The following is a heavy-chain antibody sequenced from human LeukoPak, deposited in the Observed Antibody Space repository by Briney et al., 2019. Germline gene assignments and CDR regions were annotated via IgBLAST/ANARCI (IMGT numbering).Heavy chain of an antibody. CDR1: GYSISSGYY. D-gene: IGHD3/OR15-3a*01. V-gene: IGHV4-38-2*02. CDR3: ARQTGSGLFILP. CDR2: IYHSGST. Sequence: KPSETLSLTCTVSGYSISSGYYWGWIRQPPGKGLEWIGTIYHSGSTYYNASLKSQVSISIDTSKNQFSLRLTSVTAADTAVYYCARQTGSGLFILPGGQGTLVTVSS. J-gene: IGHJ4*02.